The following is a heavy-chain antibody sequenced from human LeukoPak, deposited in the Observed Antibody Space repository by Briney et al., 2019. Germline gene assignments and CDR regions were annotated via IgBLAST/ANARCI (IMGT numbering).Heavy chain of an antibody. D-gene: IGHD2-15*01. CDR1: GFTYNTYW. J-gene: IGHJ4*02. Sequence: GGSLRLSCVASGFTYNTYWMSWIRQAPGKGLEWVANIKQDGSEKYYVDSVKGRFTISRDNAKNSLYLQMNSLRAEDTAVYYCASCSGGSCYPFDYWGQGTLVTVSS. CDR3: ASCSGGSCYPFDY. CDR2: IKQDGSEK. V-gene: IGHV3-7*01.